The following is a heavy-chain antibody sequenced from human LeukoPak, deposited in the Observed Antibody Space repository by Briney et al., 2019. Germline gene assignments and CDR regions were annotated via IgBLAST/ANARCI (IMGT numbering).Heavy chain of an antibody. CDR1: RFTFSSYG. D-gene: IGHD3-22*01. CDR3: AKDRLPLSSAYYYLPFDY. Sequence: GGSLRLSCAASRFTFSSYGMSWVRQAPGKGLEWVSGISSSGGSTYYADSLKGRFTISRDNSKNTLYLQMNSLRAEDTAVYYCAKDRLPLSSAYYYLPFDYWGQGTLVTVSS. V-gene: IGHV3-23*01. J-gene: IGHJ4*02. CDR2: ISSSGGST.